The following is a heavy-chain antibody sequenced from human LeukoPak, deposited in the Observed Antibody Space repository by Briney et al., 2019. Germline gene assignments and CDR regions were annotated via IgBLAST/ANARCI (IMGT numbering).Heavy chain of an antibody. CDR2: IRYDGSNK. D-gene: IGHD1-26*01. Sequence: GGSLRLSCAASGFTLSSYGMHWVRQAPGKGLEWVAFIRYDGSNKYYADSVKGRFTISRDNSKNTLYLQMNSLRAEDTAVYYCAKITVGATTGDYWGQGTLVTVSS. J-gene: IGHJ4*02. V-gene: IGHV3-30*02. CDR3: AKITVGATTGDY. CDR1: GFTLSSYG.